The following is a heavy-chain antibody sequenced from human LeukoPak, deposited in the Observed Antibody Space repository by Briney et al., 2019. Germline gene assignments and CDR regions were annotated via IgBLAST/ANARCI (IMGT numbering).Heavy chain of an antibody. V-gene: IGHV3-74*01. D-gene: IGHD1-26*01. Sequence: GGSLRLSCAASGFIFSSYWMHWVRQVPGKGLVWVSRINTDGSSTSYADSVKGRFTISRDNSKNTLYLQMNSLRAEDTAVYYCARGEGYRDYYYYYMDVWGKGTTVTVSS. J-gene: IGHJ6*03. CDR3: ARGEGYRDYYYYYMDV. CDR2: INTDGSST. CDR1: GFIFSSYW.